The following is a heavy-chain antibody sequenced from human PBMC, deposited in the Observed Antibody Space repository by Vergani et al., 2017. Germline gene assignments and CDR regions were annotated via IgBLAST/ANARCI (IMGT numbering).Heavy chain of an antibody. Sequence: QLQLQESGPGLVKPSETLSLTCTVSGGSISSSSYYWGWIRQPPGKGLEWIGSIYYSGSTYYNPSLKSRVTISVDTSKNQFSLKLSSVTAADTAVYYCARRVHDYYYYGMDVWGRGTTVTVSS. CDR3: ARRVHDYYYYGMDV. J-gene: IGHJ6*02. V-gene: IGHV4-39*01. CDR2: IYYSGST. D-gene: IGHD1-1*01. CDR1: GGSISSSSYY.